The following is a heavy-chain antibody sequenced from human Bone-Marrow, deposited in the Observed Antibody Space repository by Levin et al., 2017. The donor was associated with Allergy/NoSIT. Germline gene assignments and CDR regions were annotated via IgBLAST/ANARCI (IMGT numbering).Heavy chain of an antibody. V-gene: IGHV3-7*01. Sequence: ASVKVSCAASGFTFSSYSMIWVRQAPGKGLEWVANIRHDGTERYYVDSVKGRFTISRDNAKNLLYVQMNSLRAEDTAVYYCATGSDFGNYRSPFDYWGQGTLITVSS. D-gene: IGHD4-11*01. CDR1: GFTFSSYS. CDR2: IRHDGTER. J-gene: IGHJ4*02. CDR3: ATGSDFGNYRSPFDY.